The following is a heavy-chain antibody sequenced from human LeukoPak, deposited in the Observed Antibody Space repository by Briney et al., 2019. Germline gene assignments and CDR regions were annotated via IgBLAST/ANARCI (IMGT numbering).Heavy chain of an antibody. J-gene: IGHJ4*02. CDR3: ARVGKTRVRGVYAYYYDSSGSNPGSSDY. CDR2: INHSGST. CDR1: GGSFSGYY. D-gene: IGHD3-22*01. V-gene: IGHV4-34*01. Sequence: PSETLSLTCAVYGGSFSGYYWSWIRQPPGKGLEWIGEINHSGSTNYNPSLKSRVTISVDTSKNQFSLKLSSVTAADTAVYYCARVGKTRVRGVYAYYYDSSGSNPGSSDYWGQGTLVTVSS.